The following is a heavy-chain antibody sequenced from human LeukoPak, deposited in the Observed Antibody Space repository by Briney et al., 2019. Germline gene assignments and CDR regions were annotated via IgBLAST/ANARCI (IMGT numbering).Heavy chain of an antibody. CDR3: AKKLGFIPQFDY. V-gene: IGHV3-23*01. Sequence: GGSLRLSCAASGFAFGNYAMGWVRQAPGKGLEWVSSIDSSGSYTPSADSVKGRFTISRDNSRNTVYLQMNSLRVEDTAFYYCAKKLGFIPQFDYWSQGTLVAVSS. D-gene: IGHD6-13*01. CDR1: GFAFGNYA. CDR2: IDSSGSYT. J-gene: IGHJ4*02.